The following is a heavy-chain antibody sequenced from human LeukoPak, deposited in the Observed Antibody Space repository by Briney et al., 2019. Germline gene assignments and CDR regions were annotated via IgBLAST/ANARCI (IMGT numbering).Heavy chain of an antibody. D-gene: IGHD3-10*01. Sequence: ASVKVSCKTCGYSFNSHHVHWVRQAPGQGLEWMGINFFHDGTTSNTQKFPGRLTMTRDTSTSTVYMELSSLRSEDTAVYYCARDSGNYHYDMDVWGQGTTVIVSS. J-gene: IGHJ6*02. CDR3: ARDSGNYHYDMDV. V-gene: IGHV1-46*02. CDR2: NFFHDGTT. CDR1: GYSFNSHH.